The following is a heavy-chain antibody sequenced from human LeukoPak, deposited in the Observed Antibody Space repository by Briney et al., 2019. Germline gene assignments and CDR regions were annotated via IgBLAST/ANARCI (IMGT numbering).Heavy chain of an antibody. CDR2: IYHSGST. CDR1: GYSINSGYY. CDR3: ARGQTPINWFDP. J-gene: IGHJ5*02. V-gene: IGHV4-38-2*02. Sequence: SETLSLTCTVSGYSINSGYYWGWIRPPPGKGLEWIGSIYHSGSTYYNPSLKRRVTISVDTSKSQFSLKLSSVTAADTAVYYCARGQTPINWFDPWGQGTLVTVSS. D-gene: IGHD3-9*01.